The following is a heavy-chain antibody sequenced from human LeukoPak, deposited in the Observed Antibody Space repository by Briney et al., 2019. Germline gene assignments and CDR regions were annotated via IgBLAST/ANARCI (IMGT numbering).Heavy chain of an antibody. Sequence: GGSLRLSCAASGFTFSSYSMNWVRQAPGKGLEWVSSISSSSSYIYYADSVKGRFTISRDNAKNSLYLQMNSLRAEDTAVYYCARGLPYRITMVRGVLDDAFDIWGQGTMVTVSS. V-gene: IGHV3-21*01. D-gene: IGHD3-10*01. CDR3: ARGLPYRITMVRGVLDDAFDI. J-gene: IGHJ3*02. CDR2: ISSSSSYI. CDR1: GFTFSSYS.